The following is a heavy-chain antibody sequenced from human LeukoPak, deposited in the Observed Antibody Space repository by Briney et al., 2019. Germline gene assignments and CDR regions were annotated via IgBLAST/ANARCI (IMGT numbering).Heavy chain of an antibody. CDR1: GFTFSSYW. CDR2: IKQDGSEK. Sequence: GGSLRLSCAASGFTFSSYWMSWVRQAPGKGLVWVANIKQDGSEKYYVDSVKGRFTISRDNAKNSLYLQMNSLRAEDTAVYYCMTTVTTLLFKDAFDIWGQGTVVTVSS. D-gene: IGHD4-17*01. V-gene: IGHV3-7*01. J-gene: IGHJ3*02. CDR3: MTTVTTLLFKDAFDI.